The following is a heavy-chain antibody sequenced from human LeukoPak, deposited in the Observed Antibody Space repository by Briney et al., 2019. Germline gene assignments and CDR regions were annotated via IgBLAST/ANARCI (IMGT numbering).Heavy chain of an antibody. J-gene: IGHJ3*02. D-gene: IGHD3-10*01. CDR2: ISGSGGST. CDR1: GFTFSSYA. CDR3: AKDGSGSRYRDYAFDI. V-gene: IGHV3-23*01. Sequence: GGSLRLSCAASGFTFSSYATSWVRQAPGKGLEWVSAISGSGGSTYYADSVKGRFTISRDNSKNTLYLQMNSLRAEDTDVYYCAKDGSGSRYRDYAFDIWGQGTMVTVSS.